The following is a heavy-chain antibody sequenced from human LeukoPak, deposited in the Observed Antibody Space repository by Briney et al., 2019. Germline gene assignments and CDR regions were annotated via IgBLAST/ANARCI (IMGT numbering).Heavy chain of an antibody. V-gene: IGHV3-21*01. CDR2: ISSSSSYI. D-gene: IGHD3-22*01. J-gene: IGHJ4*02. Sequence: KSGGSLRLSCAASGFTFSSYGMHWVRQAPGKGLEWVSSISSSSSYIYYADSVKGRFTISRDNAKNSLYLQMNSLRAEDTAVYYCARESRYDSSGSYWGQGTLVTVSS. CDR1: GFTFSSYG. CDR3: ARESRYDSSGSY.